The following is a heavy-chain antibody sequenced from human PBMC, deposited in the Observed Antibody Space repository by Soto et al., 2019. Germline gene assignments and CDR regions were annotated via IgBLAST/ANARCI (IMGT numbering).Heavy chain of an antibody. V-gene: IGHV1-24*01. Sequence: GASVKVSCKVSGYTLTELSMHWVRQAPGKGLEWMGGFDPEDGETIYAQKFQGRVTMTEDTSTDTAYMELSSLRSEDTAVYYCATVPRITIFGVVIYYYYGMDVWGQGTTVTVSS. CDR3: ATVPRITIFGVVIYYYYGMDV. CDR2: FDPEDGET. D-gene: IGHD3-3*01. CDR1: GYTLTELS. J-gene: IGHJ6*02.